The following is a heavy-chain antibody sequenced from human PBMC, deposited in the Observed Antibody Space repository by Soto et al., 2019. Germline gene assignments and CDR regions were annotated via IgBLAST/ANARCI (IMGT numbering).Heavy chain of an antibody. CDR2: IRASGTTT. J-gene: IGHJ4*02. CDR1: GFSFGNYA. Sequence: GGSLRLSCVASGFSFGNYAMTWVRQAPGKGLEWVSSIRASGTTTSDADSVKGRFTISRDNSKSTLYLEMNSLEVEDTAVYYCAKASSGWSFHYFDNWGQGTLVTVSS. CDR3: AKASSGWSFHYFDN. V-gene: IGHV3-23*01. D-gene: IGHD6-19*01.